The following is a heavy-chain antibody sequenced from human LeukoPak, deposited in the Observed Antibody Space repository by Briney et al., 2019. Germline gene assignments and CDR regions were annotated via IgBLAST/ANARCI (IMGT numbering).Heavy chain of an antibody. D-gene: IGHD6-13*01. CDR3: ASWGIAAAGRNNWFDP. CDR2: IYYSGST. V-gene: IGHV4-59*01. CDR1: GGSISSYY. J-gene: IGHJ5*02. Sequence: SETLFLTCTVSGGSISSYYWSWIRQPPGKGLEWIGYIYYSGSTNYNPSLKSRVTISVDTSKNQFSLKLSSVTAADTAVYYCASWGIAAAGRNNWFDPWGQGTLVTVSS.